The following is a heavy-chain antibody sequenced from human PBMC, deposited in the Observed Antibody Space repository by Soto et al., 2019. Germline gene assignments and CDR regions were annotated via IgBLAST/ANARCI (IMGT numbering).Heavy chain of an antibody. V-gene: IGHV3-33*01. J-gene: IGHJ3*02. CDR2: IWYDGGNK. CDR1: GFTFSTHG. Sequence: QVQLVESGGGVVQPGNSLRLSCAASGFTFSTHGMHWVRHSPGKGLEWVAVIWYDGGNKYYADSVKGRFTISRDNSKNTLYLQMNSLRAEDTAVYYCARGGNSVRGAFDIWGQGTMVTVSS. CDR3: ARGGNSVRGAFDI. D-gene: IGHD1-1*01.